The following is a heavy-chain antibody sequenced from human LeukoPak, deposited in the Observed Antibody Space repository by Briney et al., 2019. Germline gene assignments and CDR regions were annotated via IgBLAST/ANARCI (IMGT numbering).Heavy chain of an antibody. D-gene: IGHD3/OR15-3a*01. J-gene: IGHJ3*02. V-gene: IGHV4-39*07. CDR3: ARGPPWTTTDAFDI. CDR2: IYYSGST. Sequence: SETLSLTCTVSGGSISSYYWSWIRQPPGKGLEWIGSIYYSGSTYYNPSLKSRVTISVDTSKNQFSLKLSSVTAADTAVYYCARGPPWTTTDAFDIWGQGTMVTVSS. CDR1: GGSISSYY.